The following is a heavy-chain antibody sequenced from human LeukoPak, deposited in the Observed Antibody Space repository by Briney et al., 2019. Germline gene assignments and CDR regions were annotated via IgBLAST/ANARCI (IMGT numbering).Heavy chain of an antibody. CDR2: ISGRGLSM. Sequence: GGSLRLSCAASGFSFNESYMTWNRQAPGKGLEWVAYISGRGLSMYYADSVKGRFTISRDNARNSLYLNMSSLRADDTAVYYCARGKRRFDYWGQGTLVTVSS. V-gene: IGHV3-11*01. CDR3: ARGKRRFDY. CDR1: GFSFNESY. J-gene: IGHJ4*02.